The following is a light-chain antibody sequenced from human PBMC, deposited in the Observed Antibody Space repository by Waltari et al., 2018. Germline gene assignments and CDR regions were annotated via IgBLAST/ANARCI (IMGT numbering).Light chain of an antibody. V-gene: IGKV3-20*01. CDR1: QGISKS. J-gene: IGKJ1*01. CDR3: QKYGTLPAT. Sequence: EIMLTQSPGTLSLSPGERATLSCRASQGISKSLAWYQQKPVQAPSLLIYDEASRATGIPDRFGGSGCGTDFSLTISRLEPEDSAVYYCQKYGTLPATFGQGTKVEIK. CDR2: DEA.